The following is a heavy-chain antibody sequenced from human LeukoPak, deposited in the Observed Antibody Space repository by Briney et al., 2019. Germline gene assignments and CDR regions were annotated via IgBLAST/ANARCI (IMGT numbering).Heavy chain of an antibody. Sequence: GGSLRLSCAASGFTFSSYAMAWVRQAPGKGLEWVSVISYDGSNKYYADSVKGRFTISRDNSKNTLYLQMNSLRAEDTAVYYCAKDALEGLAAAPLDIWGQGTMVTVSS. D-gene: IGHD6-13*01. CDR3: AKDALEGLAAAPLDI. J-gene: IGHJ3*02. CDR1: GFTFSSYA. CDR2: ISYDGSNK. V-gene: IGHV3-30*18.